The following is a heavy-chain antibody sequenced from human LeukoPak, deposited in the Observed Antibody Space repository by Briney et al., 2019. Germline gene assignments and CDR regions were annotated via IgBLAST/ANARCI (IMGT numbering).Heavy chain of an antibody. CDR3: ARGGPSGYVD. V-gene: IGHV4-34*01. J-gene: IGHJ4*02. D-gene: IGHD5-12*01. CDR1: GGSFSGYY. Sequence: TSETLSLTCAVYGGSFSGYYWSWIPQPPGKGLEWIGESNHSGGTNYNPSLKSRVTISVDTSKNHFSLKLSSVTAADTAVYYCARGGPSGYVDWGQGTLVTVSS. CDR2: SNHSGGT.